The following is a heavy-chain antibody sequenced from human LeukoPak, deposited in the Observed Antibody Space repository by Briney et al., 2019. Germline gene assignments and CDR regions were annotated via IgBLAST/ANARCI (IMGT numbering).Heavy chain of an antibody. CDR3: ARIRLGYCSSTSCRSNWFDP. J-gene: IGHJ5*02. CDR2: ISAYNGNT. Sequence: ASVKVSCKASGYTFTSYGISWVRQAPGQGLEWMGWISAYNGNTNYAQKLQGRVTMTTDTSTSTAYMELRSLRSDDTAVYYCARIRLGYCSSTSCRSNWFDPWGQGTLVTVSS. V-gene: IGHV1-18*01. CDR1: GYTFTSYG. D-gene: IGHD2-2*01.